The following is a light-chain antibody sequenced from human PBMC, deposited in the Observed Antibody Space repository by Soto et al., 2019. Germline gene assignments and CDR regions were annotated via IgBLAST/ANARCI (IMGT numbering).Light chain of an antibody. CDR3: QQRSNWPIT. J-gene: IGKJ3*01. CDR2: DAS. CDR1: QSVSSY. V-gene: IGKV3-11*01. Sequence: EIVLTQSPATLSLSPGERATLSCSASQSVSSYLAWYQQKPGQAPRLLIYDASNRATGIPARFSGSGSGTDFTLTINSLAPEDFAVYYCQQRSNWPITFGPGTKVDIK.